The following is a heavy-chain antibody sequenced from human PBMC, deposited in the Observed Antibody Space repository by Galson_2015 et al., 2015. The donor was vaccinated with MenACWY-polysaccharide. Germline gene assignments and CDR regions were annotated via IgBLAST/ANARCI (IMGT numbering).Heavy chain of an antibody. CDR1: GFTFSSYR. Sequence: SLRLSCAASGFTFSSYRMNWVRQAPGKGLEWVSYISSSSSTIYYADSVKGRFTISRDNAKNSLYLQMNSLRAEDTAVYYCARVSNDYDSSGYYYYYYRMDVWGQGTTVTVSS. CDR3: ARVSNDYDSSGYYYYYYRMDV. V-gene: IGHV3-48*01. CDR2: ISSSSSTI. D-gene: IGHD3-22*01. J-gene: IGHJ6*02.